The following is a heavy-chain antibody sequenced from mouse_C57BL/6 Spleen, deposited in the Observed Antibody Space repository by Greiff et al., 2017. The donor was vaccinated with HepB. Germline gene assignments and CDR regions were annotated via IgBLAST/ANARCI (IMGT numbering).Heavy chain of an antibody. CDR2: IWSGGST. Sequence: QVQLKESGPGLVQPSQSLSITCTVSGFSLTSYGVHWVRQSPGKGLEWLGVIWSGGSTDYNAAFISRLSISKDNSKSLVFFKMNSLQADDTAIYYCARKGYSYDYDFYYWGQGTTLTVSS. D-gene: IGHD2-4*01. J-gene: IGHJ2*01. V-gene: IGHV2-2*01. CDR1: GFSLTSYG. CDR3: ARKGYSYDYDFYY.